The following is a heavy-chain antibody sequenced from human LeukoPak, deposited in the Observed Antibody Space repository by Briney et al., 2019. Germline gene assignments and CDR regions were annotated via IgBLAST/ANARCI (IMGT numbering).Heavy chain of an antibody. D-gene: IGHD2-15*01. Sequence: AGGSLRLSCAASGFTFSSYSMNWVRQAPGKGLEWVSYISSSSSDIYYADSVKGRFTISRDNAKNSLYLQMNSLRAEDTAVYYCARGQDIVKTNWFDPWGQGTLVTVSS. CDR2: ISSSSSDI. CDR3: ARGQDIVKTNWFDP. J-gene: IGHJ5*02. CDR1: GFTFSSYS. V-gene: IGHV3-48*01.